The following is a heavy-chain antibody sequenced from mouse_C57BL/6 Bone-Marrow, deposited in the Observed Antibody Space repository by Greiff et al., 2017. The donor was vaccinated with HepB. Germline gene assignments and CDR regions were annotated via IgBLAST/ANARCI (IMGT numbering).Heavy chain of an antibody. Sequence: EVKLVESGPELVKPGASVKMSCKASGYTFTDYNMHWVKQSHGKSLEWIGYINPNNGGTSYNQKFKGKATLTVNKSSSTAYMELRSLTSEDSAVYYCARGYDWFAYWGQGTLVTVSA. CDR3: ARGYDWFAY. CDR1: GYTFTDYN. V-gene: IGHV1-22*01. J-gene: IGHJ3*01. CDR2: INPNNGGT. D-gene: IGHD2-2*01.